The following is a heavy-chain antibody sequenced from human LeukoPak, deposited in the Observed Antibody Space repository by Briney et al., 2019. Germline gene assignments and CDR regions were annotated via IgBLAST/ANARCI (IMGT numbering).Heavy chain of an antibody. CDR3: VRVVIWGADAFDI. D-gene: IGHD3-16*01. CDR2: INPNSGGT. Sequence: ASVKVSCKASGYTFTGYYMHWVRQAPGQGLEWMGRINPNSGGTNYAQKFQGRVTMTRDTSISTAYMELSRLRSDDTAVYYCVRVVIWGADAFDIWGQGTMVTVSS. CDR1: GYTFTGYY. V-gene: IGHV1-2*06. J-gene: IGHJ3*02.